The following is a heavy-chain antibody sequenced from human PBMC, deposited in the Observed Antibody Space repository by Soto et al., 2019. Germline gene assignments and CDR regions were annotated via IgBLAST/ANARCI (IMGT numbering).Heavy chain of an antibody. D-gene: IGHD2-15*01. Sequence: GASVKVSCKASGYTFTSYGISWVRQAPGQGLEWMGWISAYNGNTNYAQKLQGRVTMTTDTSTSTAYMELRSLRSDDTAVYCCARVSGGSSYYYYYGMDVWGQGTTVTVSS. V-gene: IGHV1-18*01. J-gene: IGHJ6*02. CDR1: GYTFTSYG. CDR3: ARVSGGSSYYYYYGMDV. CDR2: ISAYNGNT.